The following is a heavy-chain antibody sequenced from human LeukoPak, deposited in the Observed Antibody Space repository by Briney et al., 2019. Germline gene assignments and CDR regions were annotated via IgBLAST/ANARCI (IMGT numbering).Heavy chain of an antibody. V-gene: IGHV4-4*02. CDR2: IYHSGST. J-gene: IGHJ4*02. CDR3: ARVCLRFGELLVSYFDY. CDR1: GGPISSSNW. Sequence: SGTLSLTCAVSGGPISSSNWWSWVRQPPGKGLEWIGEIYHSGSTNYNPSLKSRVTISVDKSKNQFSLKLSSVTAADTAVYYCARVCLRFGELLVSYFDYWGQGTLVTVSS. D-gene: IGHD3-10*01.